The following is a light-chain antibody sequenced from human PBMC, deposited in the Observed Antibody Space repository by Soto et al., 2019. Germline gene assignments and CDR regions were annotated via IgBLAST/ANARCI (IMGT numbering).Light chain of an antibody. CDR1: QSLLHSNGYNY. Sequence: DIVMTQSPRSLPVTPGEPASISCRSSQSLLHSNGYNYLDWYLQKPGQSPQLLIYLGSNRSSGVPDRFSGGGSGTDFTLKISRVEAEDVGVYYCMQALQTPWTFGQGTKVDIK. CDR3: MQALQTPWT. J-gene: IGKJ1*01. V-gene: IGKV2-28*01. CDR2: LGS.